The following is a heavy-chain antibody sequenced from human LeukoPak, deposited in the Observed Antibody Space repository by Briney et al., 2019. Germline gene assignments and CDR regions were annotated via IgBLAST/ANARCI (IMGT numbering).Heavy chain of an antibody. V-gene: IGHV3-11*01. J-gene: IGHJ6*02. D-gene: IGHD3-16*01. Sequence: GGSLRLSCAASGFTFSDYYMSWIRQAPGKGLEWVSYISSSGSTIYYADSEKGRFTISRDNAKNSLYLQMNSLRAEDTAVYYCARPPYPYYYYGMDVWGQGTTVTVSS. CDR3: ARPPYPYYYYGMDV. CDR1: GFTFSDYY. CDR2: ISSSGSTI.